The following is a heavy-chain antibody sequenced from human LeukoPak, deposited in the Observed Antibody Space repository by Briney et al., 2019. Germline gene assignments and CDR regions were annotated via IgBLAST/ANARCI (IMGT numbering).Heavy chain of an antibody. CDR1: GGSFSGYY. V-gene: IGHV4-34*01. CDR2: INHSGST. J-gene: IGHJ3*02. Sequence: SGTLSLTCAVYGGSFSGYYWSWIRQPPGKGLEWIGEINHSGSTYYNPSLKSRVTISVDTSKNQFSLKLSSVTAADTAVYYCAREWADAFDIWGQGTMVTVSS. D-gene: IGHD2-8*01. CDR3: AREWADAFDI.